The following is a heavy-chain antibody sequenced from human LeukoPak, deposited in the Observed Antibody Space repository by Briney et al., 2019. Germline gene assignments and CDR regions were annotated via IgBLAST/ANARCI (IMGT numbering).Heavy chain of an antibody. CDR2: ISGSGGST. CDR3: AKAQAPYCSSTCCPKANWFDP. CDR1: GFTFSSYA. D-gene: IGHD2-2*01. J-gene: IGHJ5*02. Sequence: GGSLRLSCAASGFTFSSYAMSWVRQAPGKGLEWVSAISGSGGSTYYADSVKGRFTISRDNSKNTLYLQMNSLRAEDTAVYYCAKAQAPYCSSTCCPKANWFDPWGQGTLVTVSS. V-gene: IGHV3-23*01.